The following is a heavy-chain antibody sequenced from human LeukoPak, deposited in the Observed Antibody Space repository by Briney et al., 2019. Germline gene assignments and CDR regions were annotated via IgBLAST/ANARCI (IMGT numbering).Heavy chain of an antibody. CDR3: ARAVLRRFDP. V-gene: IGHV4-59*01. Sequence: PSETLSLTCTVSGGSISSYYWSWIRQPPGKGLEWIGYIYYSGSTNYNPSLKSRVTISVDTSKNQFSLKLSSVTAADTAVYDCARAVLRRFDPWGQGTLVTVSS. CDR1: GGSISSYY. J-gene: IGHJ5*02. CDR2: IYYSGST.